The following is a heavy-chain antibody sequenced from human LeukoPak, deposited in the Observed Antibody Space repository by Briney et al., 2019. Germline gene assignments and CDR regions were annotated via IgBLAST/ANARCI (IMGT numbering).Heavy chain of an antibody. CDR1: GYTFTDYG. Sequence: ASVKVSCKASGYTFTDYGISWVRQAPGQGLEWMGWISAYNGNTYFAQKFQGRVTMTTDTSTTTAYMELRSLRSDDTAVYYCARDRPTCGGDCYRFDPWGQGTLVTVSS. V-gene: IGHV1-18*01. CDR2: ISAYNGNT. D-gene: IGHD2-21*01. CDR3: ARDRPTCGGDCYRFDP. J-gene: IGHJ5*02.